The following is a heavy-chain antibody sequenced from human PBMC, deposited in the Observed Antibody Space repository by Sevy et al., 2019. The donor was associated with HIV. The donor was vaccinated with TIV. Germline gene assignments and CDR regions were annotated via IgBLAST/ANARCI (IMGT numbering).Heavy chain of an antibody. D-gene: IGHD4-17*01. Sequence: RGSLRLSCATSEFTFSSYSMNWVRQAPGNGLEWVSSISGGGTYIYYADSVKGRFTISRDNSKNSLSLQMNSLRAEDMAVYYCARGTHDYGDYDRDAFDIWGQGTMVIVSS. CDR1: EFTFSSYS. CDR2: ISGGGTYI. CDR3: ARGTHDYGDYDRDAFDI. V-gene: IGHV3-21*01. J-gene: IGHJ3*02.